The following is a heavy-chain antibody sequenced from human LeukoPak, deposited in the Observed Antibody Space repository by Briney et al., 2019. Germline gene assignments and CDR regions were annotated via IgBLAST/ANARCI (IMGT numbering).Heavy chain of an antibody. CDR3: VKEALGTTLYD. CDR2: ISRGDNT. D-gene: IGHD2/OR15-2a*01. Sequence: PGGSLRLSCAASGFSVSNNYMSWVRQAPGEGLEWVSVISRGDNTYYADSVKGRFTISRDSSTNTVYLQMASLRAEDTAMYYCVKEALGTTLYDWGRGTLVTVSS. CDR1: GFSVSNNY. V-gene: IGHV3-66*01. J-gene: IGHJ4*02.